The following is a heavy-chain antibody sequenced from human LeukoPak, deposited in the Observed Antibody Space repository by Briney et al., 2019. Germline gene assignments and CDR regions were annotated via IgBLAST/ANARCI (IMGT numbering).Heavy chain of an antibody. CDR2: IYPDDSDT. CDR3: ARGYYYRSGTSNHFDY. Sequence: GESRQTSCTGSGYSFTSYWIGWVRQMPGKGLEWMGIIYPDDSDTRYSPSFQGQVTISADKSISTAYLQWSSLKASDTAMYYCARGYYYRSGTSNHFDYWGQGTLVTVSS. J-gene: IGHJ4*02. D-gene: IGHD3-10*01. CDR1: GYSFTSYW. V-gene: IGHV5-51*01.